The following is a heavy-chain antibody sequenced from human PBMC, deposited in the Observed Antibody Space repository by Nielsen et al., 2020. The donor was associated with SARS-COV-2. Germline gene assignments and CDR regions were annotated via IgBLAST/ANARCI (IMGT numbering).Heavy chain of an antibody. CDR1: GFPFGSYE. D-gene: IGHD5-12*01. CDR2: IGGNGRNI. Sequence: GGSLRLSCAASGFPFGSYEMNWVRQAPGKALEWLSYIGGNGRNIFYADSVKGRFTISRDNAENSLYLQMNSLRAEDTAVYYCARVSGSAWYFDYWGQGTQVTVSS. J-gene: IGHJ4*02. CDR3: ARVSGSAWYFDY. V-gene: IGHV3-48*03.